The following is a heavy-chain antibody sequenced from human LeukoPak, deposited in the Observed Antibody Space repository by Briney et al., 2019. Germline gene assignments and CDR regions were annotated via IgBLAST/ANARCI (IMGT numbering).Heavy chain of an antibody. J-gene: IGHJ6*03. V-gene: IGHV3-23*01. CDR2: MSGSGGST. CDR3: ARRTYYYYMDV. CDR1: GFTFSSYG. Sequence: GGSLRLSCAASGFTFSSYGMSWVRQAPGKGLEWVSAMSGSGGSTYYADSVKGRFTISRDNSKKTLYLQMNSLRAEDTAVYYCARRTYYYYMDVWGKGTTVTVSS.